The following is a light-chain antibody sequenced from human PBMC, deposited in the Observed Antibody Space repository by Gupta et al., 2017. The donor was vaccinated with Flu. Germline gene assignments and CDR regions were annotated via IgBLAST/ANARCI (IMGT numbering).Light chain of an antibody. Sequence: PSTLSASVGDRVTITCRASQSVSVYLAWYQHKPRKAPRLLIYGASYLQSGVPSRFSGSGSGTEFTLTINSLEPDDFATYYCRQDANFPWTFGQGTKVEVK. J-gene: IGKJ1*01. CDR2: GAS. CDR3: RQDANFPWT. V-gene: IGKV1-5*03. CDR1: QSVSVY.